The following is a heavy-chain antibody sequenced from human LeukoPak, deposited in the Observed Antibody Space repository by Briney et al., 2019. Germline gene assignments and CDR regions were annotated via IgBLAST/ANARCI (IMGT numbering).Heavy chain of an antibody. Sequence: SETLSLTCTVSGGSISSYYWSWIRQPAGKGLEWIGRIYTSGSTNYNPSLKSRVTISVDTSKNQFSLRLTSVTAADTAVYYCANVRVQFWLAFDSWGQGILVTVSS. V-gene: IGHV4-4*07. CDR1: GGSISSYY. J-gene: IGHJ4*02. CDR3: ANVRVQFWLAFDS. D-gene: IGHD5-24*01. CDR2: IYTSGST.